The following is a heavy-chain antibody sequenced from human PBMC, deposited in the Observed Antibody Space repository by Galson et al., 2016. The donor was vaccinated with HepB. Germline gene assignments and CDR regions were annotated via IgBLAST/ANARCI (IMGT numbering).Heavy chain of an antibody. D-gene: IGHD2-2*01. J-gene: IGHJ4*02. CDR1: GFRFSSYA. Sequence: SLRLSCAASGFRFSSYAMHWVRQAPGKGLEWVAMISSDGSDEYYADSVKGRFSISRDNSKDTPFLQMNSLRAEDTALYYCAKDAGSSVSYYYFDYWGQGTLVTVSS. CDR3: AKDAGSSVSYYYFDY. V-gene: IGHV3-30*18. CDR2: ISSDGSDE.